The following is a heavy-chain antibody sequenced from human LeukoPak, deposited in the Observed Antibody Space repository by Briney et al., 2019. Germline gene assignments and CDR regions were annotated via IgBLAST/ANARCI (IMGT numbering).Heavy chain of an antibody. V-gene: IGHV3-49*04. Sequence: GGSLRLSCTTSGFTFSNYPMSWVRQAPGKGLEWLALLGSTAYGGTTKYAASVKGRFPISRDDSKSIAYLQMNSLKTEDTAVYYCTRPYYDYLTGYYSDYWGQGTLVTVSS. CDR2: LGSTAYGGTT. J-gene: IGHJ4*02. CDR1: GFTFSNYP. CDR3: TRPYYDYLTGYYSDY. D-gene: IGHD3-9*01.